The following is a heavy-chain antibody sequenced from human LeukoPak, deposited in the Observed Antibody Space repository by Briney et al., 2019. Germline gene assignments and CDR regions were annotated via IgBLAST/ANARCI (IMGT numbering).Heavy chain of an antibody. V-gene: IGHV1-46*01. J-gene: IGHJ4*02. CDR2: INPSGGSR. CDR1: ASTFTIYY. D-gene: IGHD3-3*01. CDR3: ARDLGRDITIYGVVNPNFDY. Sequence: GASVNVSCKSSASTFTIYYMHWVRQPPGQGLERMWIINPSGGSRSNAQTCSGRGTLTRYTYTSTVYMELSTLRSEDTAVYYCARDLGRDITIYGVVNPNFDYWGQGTLVTVSS.